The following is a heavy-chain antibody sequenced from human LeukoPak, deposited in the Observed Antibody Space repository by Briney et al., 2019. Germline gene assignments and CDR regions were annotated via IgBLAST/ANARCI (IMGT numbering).Heavy chain of an antibody. CDR3: ARELDGNGGWFDP. J-gene: IGHJ5*02. V-gene: IGHV4-59*01. CDR1: GDSISDYY. D-gene: IGHD5-24*01. Sequence: SETLSLTCTVSGDSISDYYWSWIRQPPGRGLEWIGEVYYSGSTHYNPSLKSRVTISVDTSKNQFTLRLRSVTAADTAVYYCARELDGNGGWFDPWGQGTLVTVSS. CDR2: VYYSGST.